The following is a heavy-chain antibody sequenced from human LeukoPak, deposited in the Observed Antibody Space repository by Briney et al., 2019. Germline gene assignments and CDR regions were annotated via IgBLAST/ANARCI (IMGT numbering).Heavy chain of an antibody. J-gene: IGHJ5*02. V-gene: IGHV4-31*03. CDR3: ARARCSSTICYRVAGSWFDP. Sequence: SQTLSLTCTVSGGSISSGGYYWSWIRQHPGKGLEWIGYIYYSGGTYYNPSLKSRVTISVDTSKNQFSLKLSSVTAADTAVYYCARARCSSTICYRVAGSWFDPWGHGTLVSVSS. CDR2: IYYSGGT. D-gene: IGHD2-2*01. CDR1: GGSISSGGYY.